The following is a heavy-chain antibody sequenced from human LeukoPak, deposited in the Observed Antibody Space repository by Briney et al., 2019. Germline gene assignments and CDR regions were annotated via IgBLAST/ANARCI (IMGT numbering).Heavy chain of an antibody. J-gene: IGHJ4*02. Sequence: GGSLRLSCAASGFTFSSYAMSWVRQAPGKGLEWVSAISGSGGSTYYADSVKGRFTISRDNSKNTLYLQMNSLRAEDTAVYYCAKTPNRDFWSGFTTSFDYWGQGTLVTVSS. CDR1: GFTFSSYA. V-gene: IGHV3-23*01. CDR3: AKTPNRDFWSGFTTSFDY. D-gene: IGHD3-3*01. CDR2: ISGSGGST.